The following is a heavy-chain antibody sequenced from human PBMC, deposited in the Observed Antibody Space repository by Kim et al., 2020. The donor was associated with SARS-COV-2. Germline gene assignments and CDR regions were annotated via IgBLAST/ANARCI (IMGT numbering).Heavy chain of an antibody. Sequence: GGSLRLSCAASGFTFSSYSMNWVRQAPGKGLEWVSSISSSSSYIYYADSVKGRFTISRDNAKNSLYLQMNSLRAEDTAVYYCARDPNIAAAGMRADDYWGQGTLVTVSS. J-gene: IGHJ4*02. V-gene: IGHV3-21*01. CDR1: GFTFSSYS. D-gene: IGHD6-13*01. CDR2: ISSSSSYI. CDR3: ARDPNIAAAGMRADDY.